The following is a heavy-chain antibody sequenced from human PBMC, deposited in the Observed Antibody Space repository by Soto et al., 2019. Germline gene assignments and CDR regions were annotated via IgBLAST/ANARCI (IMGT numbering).Heavy chain of an antibody. CDR1: GFTFSGFG. J-gene: IGHJ3*02. Sequence: QVQLVESGGGVVQPGTSLRLSCEASGFTFSGFGMHWVRQAPGKRLEWVAVIWYDGSKKYYADCVKGRFTISRDNSKNALYLQMNSLRAEDTAVYYCARGRGGSYGGNSAHFDIWGQGTLVTVSS. CDR2: IWYDGSKK. V-gene: IGHV3-33*01. D-gene: IGHD4-17*01. CDR3: ARGRGGSYGGNSAHFDI.